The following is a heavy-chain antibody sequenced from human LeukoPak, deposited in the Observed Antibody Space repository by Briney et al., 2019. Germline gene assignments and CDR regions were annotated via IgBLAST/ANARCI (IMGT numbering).Heavy chain of an antibody. CDR3: ATHPGGLQSGFDN. CDR2: IHPGDSDT. J-gene: IGHJ4*02. CDR1: GYSFTSYW. Sequence: GESLKISFKGSGYSFTSYWIGWVRQIPGKGLEYMGIIHPGDSDTRYSPSFQGQVTISVDRSSSTAYIQWSRLKASDTAMYYCATHPGGLQSGFDNWGQGTLVTVSS. D-gene: IGHD5-24*01. V-gene: IGHV5-51*01.